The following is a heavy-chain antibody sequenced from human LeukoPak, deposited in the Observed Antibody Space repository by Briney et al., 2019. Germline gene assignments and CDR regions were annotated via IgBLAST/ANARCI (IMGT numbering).Heavy chain of an antibody. CDR1: RYTFTGYY. CDR3: ARDDIVVVVAATPGY. J-gene: IGHJ4*02. CDR2: INPNSGGT. D-gene: IGHD2-15*01. Sequence: ASVKVSCKASRYTFTGYYMHWVRQAPGQGLEWMGWINPNSGGTNYAQKFQGRVTMTRDTSISTAYMELSRLRSDDTAVYYCARDDIVVVVAATPGYWGQGTLVTVSS. V-gene: IGHV1-2*02.